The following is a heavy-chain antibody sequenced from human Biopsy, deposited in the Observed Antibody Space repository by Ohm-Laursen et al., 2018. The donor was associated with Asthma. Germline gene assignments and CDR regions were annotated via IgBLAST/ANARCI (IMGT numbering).Heavy chain of an antibody. CDR1: GGTFSTFG. CDR3: ARDYDGDYVQRHLPLAY. Sequence: SVKVSRKSSGGTFSTFGISWVRQAPGQGLEWMGRIIPFYGTATYAQNFQGRLTLTADESTSTAYMELSSLRSEDTAVYFCARDYDGDYVQRHLPLAYWGQGTLVTVSS. V-gene: IGHV1-69*13. J-gene: IGHJ4*02. D-gene: IGHD4-17*01. CDR2: IIPFYGTA.